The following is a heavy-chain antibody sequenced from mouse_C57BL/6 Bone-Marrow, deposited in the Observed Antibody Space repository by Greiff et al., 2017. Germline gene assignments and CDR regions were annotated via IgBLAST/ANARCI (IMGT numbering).Heavy chain of an antibody. J-gene: IGHJ4*01. CDR1: GFTFSSYA. D-gene: IGHD2-14*01. CDR3: TRDRRRAMDY. CDR2: ISSGGDYI. Sequence: DVMLVESGEGLVKPGGSLKLSCAASGFTFSSYAMSWVRQTPEKRLEWVAYISSGGDYILYAATVKGRFTISRDNARNTLYLQMSSLKAEDTAMYYCTRDRRRAMDYGGKGTTVTVSS. V-gene: IGHV5-9-1*02.